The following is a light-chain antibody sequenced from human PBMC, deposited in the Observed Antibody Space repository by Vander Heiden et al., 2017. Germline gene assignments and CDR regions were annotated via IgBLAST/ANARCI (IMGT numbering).Light chain of an antibody. CDR3: QQVDDIPQT. J-gene: IGKJ2*01. CDR2: WAS. V-gene: IGKV4-1*01. CDR1: QSVFYSSNNKNY. Sequence: DIVMTQSPDSLAVSLGERATINCRSSQSVFYSSNNKNYLAWYQQKPGQPPKLLIYWASTRESGVPDRFSGSGSGTEFTLTISSLQAEDVAVYYCQQVDDIPQTFGQGTRLEI.